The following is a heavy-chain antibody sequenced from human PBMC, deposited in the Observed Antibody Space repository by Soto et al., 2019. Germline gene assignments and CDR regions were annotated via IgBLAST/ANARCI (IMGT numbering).Heavy chain of an antibody. CDR3: VQSRCGVDCLVIYSAHAYNGLDV. CDR2: LYWDDDK. D-gene: IGHD2-21*02. J-gene: IGHJ6*02. CDR1: GLSLRTTGVG. Sequence: QVTLKESGPTLVKPTQTLTLTCTVSGLSLRTTGVGVGWVRQPPGKALEWLALLYWDDDKRYSPSLRSRLTIAKDISEKQLGLTITNMDTVDTATYYCVQSRCGVDCLVIYSAHAYNGLDVWGQGTTVTVSS. V-gene: IGHV2-5*02.